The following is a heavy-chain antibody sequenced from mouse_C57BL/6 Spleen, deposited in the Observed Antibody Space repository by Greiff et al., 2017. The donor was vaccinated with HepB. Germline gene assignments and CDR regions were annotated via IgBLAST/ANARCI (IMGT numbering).Heavy chain of an antibody. V-gene: IGHV1-50*01. CDR3: ASGLTTVGGYAMDY. J-gene: IGHJ4*01. Sequence: VQLQQPGAELVKPGASVKLSCKASGYTFTSYWMQWVQQRPGKGLEWIGEIDPCDSYNNYNQKFKGKATLTVDTSSSTAYMQRISLTSEDSAVYYCASGLTTVGGYAMDYWGQGTSVTVSS. D-gene: IGHD1-1*01. CDR2: IDPCDSYN. CDR1: GYTFTSYW.